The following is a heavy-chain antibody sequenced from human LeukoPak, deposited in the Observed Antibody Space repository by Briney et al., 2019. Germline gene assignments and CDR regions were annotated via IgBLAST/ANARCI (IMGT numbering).Heavy chain of an antibody. D-gene: IGHD3-16*01. Sequence: SETLSLTCTVSGGSISSYYWSWIRQPPGKGLEWIGYIYYSGSTNYNPSLKSRVTISVDTSKNQFSLKLSSVTAADTAVYYYAREGTGGNNWFDPWGQGTLVTVSS. J-gene: IGHJ5*02. CDR3: AREGTGGNNWFDP. CDR1: GGSISSYY. V-gene: IGHV4-59*01. CDR2: IYYSGST.